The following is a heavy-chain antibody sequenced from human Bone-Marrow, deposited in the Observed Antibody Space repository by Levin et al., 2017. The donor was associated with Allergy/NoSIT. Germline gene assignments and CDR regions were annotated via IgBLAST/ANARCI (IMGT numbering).Heavy chain of an antibody. CDR2: INSDGSST. Sequence: GGSLRLSCAGSGFTFSSYWMHWVRQAPGKGLVWVSRINSDGSSTSYADSVKGRFTISRDNAKNTLYLQMNSLRAEDTAVFYCARDPTYFDFWSGHYTGGNDDEAFDIWGQGTMVTVSS. V-gene: IGHV3-74*01. CDR3: ARDPTYFDFWSGHYTGGNDDEAFDI. CDR1: GFTFSSYW. J-gene: IGHJ3*02. D-gene: IGHD3-3*01.